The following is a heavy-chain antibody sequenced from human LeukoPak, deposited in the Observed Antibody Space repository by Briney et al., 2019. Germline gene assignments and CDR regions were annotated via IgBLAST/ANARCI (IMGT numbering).Heavy chain of an antibody. CDR1: GFTVSSNY. V-gene: IGHV3-66*01. J-gene: IGHJ6*02. Sequence: PGGSLRLSCAASGFTVSSNYMSWVRQAPGEGLEWVSVIYSGGSTYYADSVKGRFTISRDNSKNTLYLQMNSLRAEDTAVYYCARDHLPKSITMVRGVTLHYYYYGMDVWGQGTLVTVSS. CDR2: IYSGGST. D-gene: IGHD3-10*01. CDR3: ARDHLPKSITMVRGVTLHYYYYGMDV.